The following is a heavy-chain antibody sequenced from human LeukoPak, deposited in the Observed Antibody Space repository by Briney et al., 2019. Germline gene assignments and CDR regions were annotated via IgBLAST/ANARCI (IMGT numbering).Heavy chain of an antibody. J-gene: IGHJ3*02. D-gene: IGHD5-24*01. CDR2: INPSGGST. CDR3: ARDRTRRWLQQDGFDI. Sequence: ASVKVSCKASGYTFTSYYMHWVRQAPGQGLEWMGIINPSGGSTSYAQKFQGRVTMTRDMSTSTAYMDLSSLRSEDTAVYYCARDRTRRWLQQDGFDIWGQGTMVTVSS. CDR1: GYTFTSYY. V-gene: IGHV1-46*01.